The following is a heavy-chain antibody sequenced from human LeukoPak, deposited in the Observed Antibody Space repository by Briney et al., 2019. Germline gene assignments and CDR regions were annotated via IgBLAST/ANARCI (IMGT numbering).Heavy chain of an antibody. D-gene: IGHD2-2*01. V-gene: IGHV4-34*01. CDR2: INHSGST. CDR1: GGSFSGYY. J-gene: IGHJ4*02. Sequence: SETLSLTCAVYGGSFSGYYWSRIRQPPGKGLEWIGEINHSGSTNYNPSLKIRVTMSVDTSKNQCSLKLSSVTAADTAVYYCRRLDCSSTSCYAPLDYWGQGTLVTVSS. CDR3: RRLDCSSTSCYAPLDY.